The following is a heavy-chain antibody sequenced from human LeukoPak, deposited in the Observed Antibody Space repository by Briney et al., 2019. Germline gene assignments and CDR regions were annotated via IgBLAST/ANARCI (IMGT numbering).Heavy chain of an antibody. CDR1: GYTFTSYG. D-gene: IGHD1-26*01. J-gene: IGHJ5*02. CDR2: ISAYNGNT. Sequence: ASVKVSCKASGYTFTSYGISWVRQAPGQGLEWMGWISAYNGNTNYAQKLQGRVTMTTDTSTSTAYMELRSLRSDDTAVYYCATQVGATTDNWFDPWGQGTLVTVSS. V-gene: IGHV1-18*01. CDR3: ATQVGATTDNWFDP.